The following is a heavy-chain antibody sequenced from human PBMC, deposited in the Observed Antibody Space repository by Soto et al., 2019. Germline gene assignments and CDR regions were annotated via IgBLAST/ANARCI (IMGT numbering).Heavy chain of an antibody. CDR1: GDSISSSKW. Sequence: QVQLQESGPGLVKPSGTLSLTCAVSGDSISSSKWWTWVRQPPGKGLEWIGDTLHSGDTNYNPSLKSRIIISVYKPKNQFSLELTSVPAADAAVDYCAYCPGWFRHDVWGQGTLVIVSP. CDR3: AYCPGWFRHDV. J-gene: IGHJ3*01. V-gene: IGHV4-4*02. D-gene: IGHD2-8*02. CDR2: TLHSGDT.